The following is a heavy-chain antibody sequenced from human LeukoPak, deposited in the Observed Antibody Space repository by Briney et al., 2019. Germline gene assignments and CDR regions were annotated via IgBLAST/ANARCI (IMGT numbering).Heavy chain of an antibody. CDR2: IKKDGSEK. CDR1: GFSLSRYW. D-gene: IGHD5-24*01. V-gene: IGHV3-7*01. CDR3: ARDDGYRGVDY. Sequence: GGSLRLSCAASGFSLSRYWMSWVRRAPGKGLEWVANIKKDGSEKYYVDSVEGRFTVSRDNAKNSLYLQMNSLRVEDTAVYYCARDDGYRGVDYWGQGTLATVSS. J-gene: IGHJ4*02.